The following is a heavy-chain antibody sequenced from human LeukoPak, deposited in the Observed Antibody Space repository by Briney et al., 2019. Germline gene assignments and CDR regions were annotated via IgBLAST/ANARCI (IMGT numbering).Heavy chain of an antibody. J-gene: IGHJ4*02. CDR1: GYTFTSYY. D-gene: IGHD6-13*01. CDR2: INPSGGST. V-gene: IGHV1-46*01. Sequence: GASVKVSCKASGYTFTSYYMHWVRQAPGQGLEWMGIINPSGGSTSYAQKFQGRVTMTRDMSTSTVYMELSSLRSEDTAVYYCACPGLAAADSGGLYYFDYWGQGTLVTVSS. CDR3: ACPGLAAADSGGLYYFDY.